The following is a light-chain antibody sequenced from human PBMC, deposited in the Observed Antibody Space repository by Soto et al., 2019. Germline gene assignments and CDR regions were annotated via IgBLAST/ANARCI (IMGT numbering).Light chain of an antibody. J-gene: IGKJ1*01. CDR3: QQRRSWPET. Sequence: LSPGERATLSCRASQSVSSYLAWYQQKPGQAPRLLIYDASNRATGIPARFSGSGSGTDFTLTISSLEPEDFAVYYCQQRRSWPETFGQGTKVDSK. CDR2: DAS. V-gene: IGKV3-11*01. CDR1: QSVSSY.